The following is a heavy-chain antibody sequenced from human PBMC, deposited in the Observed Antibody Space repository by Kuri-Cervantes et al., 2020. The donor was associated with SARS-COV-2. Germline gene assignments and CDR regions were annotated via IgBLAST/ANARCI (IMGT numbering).Heavy chain of an antibody. D-gene: IGHD3-10*02. CDR1: GGTFSSYA. J-gene: IGHJ4*02. V-gene: IGHV1-69*10. CDR2: IIPILGIA. CDR3: ARCLFGELMADY. Sequence: SVKVSCKASGGTFSSYAISWVRQAPGQGLEWMGGIIPILGIANYAQKFQGRVTITADKSTSAAYMELSSLRSEDTAVYYCARCLFGELMADYWGQGTLVTVSS.